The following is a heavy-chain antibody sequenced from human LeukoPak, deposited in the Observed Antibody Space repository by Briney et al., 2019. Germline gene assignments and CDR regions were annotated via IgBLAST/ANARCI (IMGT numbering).Heavy chain of an antibody. CDR3: ARLSRSYYSAFDI. Sequence: HGESLKISCRGSGYSFTSYWIGWVRQMPGKGLEWMGIIYPGDSATLYSPSFQGQVTISADKSINTAYLQWSSLKASDTAMYYCARLSRSYYSAFDIWGQGTMVTVSS. J-gene: IGHJ3*02. V-gene: IGHV5-51*01. CDR1: GYSFTSYW. CDR2: IYPGDSAT. D-gene: IGHD1-26*01.